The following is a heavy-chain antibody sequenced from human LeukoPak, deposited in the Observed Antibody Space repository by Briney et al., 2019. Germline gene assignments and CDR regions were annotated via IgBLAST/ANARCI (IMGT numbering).Heavy chain of an antibody. CDR3: ARDHGPTYYDSWSGPSSFDY. V-gene: IGHV3-7*01. D-gene: IGHD3-3*01. Sequence: GGSLRLSCAASGFTFSSYWMSWVRQAPGKGLEWVANIKQDGSEKYYVDSVRGRFTISRDNAKNSLYLQMNSLRAEDTAVYYCARDHGPTYYDSWSGPSSFDYWGQGTLVTVSS. CDR1: GFTFSSYW. J-gene: IGHJ4*02. CDR2: IKQDGSEK.